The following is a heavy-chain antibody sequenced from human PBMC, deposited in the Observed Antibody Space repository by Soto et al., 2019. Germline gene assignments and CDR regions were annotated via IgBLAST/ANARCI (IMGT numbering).Heavy chain of an antibody. CDR1: GFTFSSFW. D-gene: IGHD6-6*01. J-gene: IGHJ4*02. V-gene: IGHV3-7*01. CDR3: AREDGVARPPFDY. Sequence: GSLRLSCAASGFTFSSFWMSWVRQAPGKGLEWVANIKQDGSVKYYVDSVKGRFTISRDNAKKSVYLQMNSLRAEDTAVYYCAREDGVARPPFDYWGQGT. CDR2: IKQDGSVK.